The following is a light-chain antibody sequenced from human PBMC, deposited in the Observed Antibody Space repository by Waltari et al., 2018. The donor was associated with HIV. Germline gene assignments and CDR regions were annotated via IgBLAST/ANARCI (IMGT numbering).Light chain of an antibody. CDR1: QSILYSSNNRNY. CDR3: QQYDSTPLT. J-gene: IGKJ4*01. Sequence: DIVMTQSPDSLAVSLGESATINFKSSQSILYSSNNRNYLAWYQQKPGQRPKLLIYWASTRESVVPDRFTGNGSGTDFTLTISSLQAEDVAVYYCQQYDSTPLTFGGGKKVEIK. CDR2: WAS. V-gene: IGKV4-1*01.